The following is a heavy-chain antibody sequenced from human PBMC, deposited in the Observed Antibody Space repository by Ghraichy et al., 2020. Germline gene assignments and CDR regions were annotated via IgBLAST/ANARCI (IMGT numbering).Heavy chain of an antibody. D-gene: IGHD3-10*01. CDR2: IHYTGST. Sequence: LTCTVSGDSVSSDSYYWSWIRQSPGKGLEWIGYIHYTGSTNYNPSLESRVTISLDTSKNQFSLKLNSMNAADTAVYYCTTVVEDQLVRGNCYFDLWGRGTLVTVSS. V-gene: IGHV4-61*01. CDR1: GDSVSSDSYY. CDR3: TTVVEDQLVRGNCYFDL. J-gene: IGHJ2*01.